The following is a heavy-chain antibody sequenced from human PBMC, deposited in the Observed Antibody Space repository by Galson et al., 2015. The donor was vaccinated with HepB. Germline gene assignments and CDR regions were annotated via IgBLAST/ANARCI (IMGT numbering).Heavy chain of an antibody. D-gene: IGHD4-23*01. CDR3: ARGAPGGWSDA. V-gene: IGHV3-7*04. CDR2: IKHDGSEQ. CDR1: GFTFSDYW. J-gene: IGHJ6*04. Sequence: SLRLSCAASGFTFSDYWMSWVRQAPGKGLEWVANIKHDGSEQYYVDSVKGRFTISRDNAKNSLCLQMSSLRAEDTAVFYCARGAPGGWSDAWGKGTTVTVSS.